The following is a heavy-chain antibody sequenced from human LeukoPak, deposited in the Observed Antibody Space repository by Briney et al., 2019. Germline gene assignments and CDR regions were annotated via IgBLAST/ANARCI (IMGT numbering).Heavy chain of an antibody. CDR3: ARRLGYCSGGSCGTGGWFDP. J-gene: IGHJ5*02. D-gene: IGHD2-15*01. Sequence: ASVTVSCKASGYTFTDYALHWVRQVPGQGLEWMGWINAGNGNTKYSQKFQGRVTITRDTSASTAYMELSSPRSEDTAVYYCARRLGYCSGGSCGTGGWFDPWGQGTLVTVSS. CDR1: GYTFTDYA. CDR2: INAGNGNT. V-gene: IGHV1-3*01.